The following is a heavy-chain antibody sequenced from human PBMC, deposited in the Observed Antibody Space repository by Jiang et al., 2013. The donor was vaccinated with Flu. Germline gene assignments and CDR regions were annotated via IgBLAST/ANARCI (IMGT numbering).Heavy chain of an antibody. V-gene: IGHV3-33*05. CDR2: ITNDANWQ. J-gene: IGHJ2*01. Sequence: VQLLESGGGVVQPERSLRLSCAASGFTFSSYGMHWVRQAPGKGLEWVAFITNDANWQDYVDSVKGRFTISRDSSKNTLYLQMNSLRADDTAVYYCARDRWVGELRAYFDLWGRGTRSLSLQ. D-gene: IGHD3-10*01. CDR3: ARDRWVGELRAYFDL. CDR1: GFTFSSYG.